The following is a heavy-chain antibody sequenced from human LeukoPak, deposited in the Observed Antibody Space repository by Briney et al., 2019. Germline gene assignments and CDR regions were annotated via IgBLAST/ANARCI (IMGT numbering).Heavy chain of an antibody. CDR2: ISAYNGNT. D-gene: IGHD6-19*01. V-gene: IGHV1-18*01. J-gene: IGHJ4*02. CDR3: ARVPAVAGILYYFDY. Sequence: ASVKVSCKASGYTFTSYGISWVRQAPGQGLEWMGWISAYNGNTNYAQKLQGRVTMTTDTSTSTAYMELRSLRSDDTAVYYCARVPAVAGILYYFDYWGQGTLVTVSS. CDR1: GYTFTSYG.